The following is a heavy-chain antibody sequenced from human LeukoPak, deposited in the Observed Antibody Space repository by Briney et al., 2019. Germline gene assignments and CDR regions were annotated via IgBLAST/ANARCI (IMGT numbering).Heavy chain of an antibody. J-gene: IGHJ6*04. CDR2: ISSSGSTK. D-gene: IGHD3-10*02. V-gene: IGHV3-48*03. CDR1: GFTFSSFE. Sequence: TGGSLRLSCAVSGFTFSSFEMNWVRLAPGKGLEWVSYISSSGSTKYYADSVKGRFTISRDNAKNSLYLQMNSLRAEDTAVYYCAELGITMIGGVWGKGTTVTISS. CDR3: AELGITMIGGV.